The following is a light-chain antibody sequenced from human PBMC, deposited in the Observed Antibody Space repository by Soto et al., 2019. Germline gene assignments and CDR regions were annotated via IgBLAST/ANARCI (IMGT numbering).Light chain of an antibody. CDR1: SSDVGGYNY. Sequence: QSALTQSASVSGSPGQSITISCTGTSSDVGGYNYVSWYQQHPGKAPKLIIYDVSNRPSGVSTRFSGSKSGNTASLTISGLQAEDEADYSCSSHTSTSSWVFGGGTKLTVL. V-gene: IGLV2-14*01. CDR2: DVS. J-gene: IGLJ3*02. CDR3: SSHTSTSSWV.